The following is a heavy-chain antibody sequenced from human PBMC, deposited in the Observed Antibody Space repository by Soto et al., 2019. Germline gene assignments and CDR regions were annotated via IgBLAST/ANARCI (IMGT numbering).Heavy chain of an antibody. D-gene: IGHD3-3*01. V-gene: IGHV3-23*01. CDR2: ISGSGGST. Sequence: GGSLRLSCAASGFTFSSYAMSWVRQAPGKGLKWVSAISGSGGSTYYADSVKGRFTISRDNSKNTLYLQMNSLRAEDTAVYYCAKFYYDFWSGYSVPPNNWFDPRSQGTLVTVSS. CDR3: AKFYYDFWSGYSVPPNNWFDP. CDR1: GFTFSSYA. J-gene: IGHJ5*02.